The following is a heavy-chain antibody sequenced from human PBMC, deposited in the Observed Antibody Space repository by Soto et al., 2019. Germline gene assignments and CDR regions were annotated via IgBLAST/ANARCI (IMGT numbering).Heavy chain of an antibody. J-gene: IGHJ6*02. CDR1: GFSFSGHL. V-gene: IGHV3-30-3*01. D-gene: IGHD3-22*01. CDR3: VREAYDSSWGGMDV. Sequence: QVQLVESGGGVVQPGRSVRLSCAASGFSFSGHLMVWVRQAPGKGLEWVALISYDGSNKYYADSVKGRFTISRDNSRNTLYLQLNSLRAEDSAVYYCVREAYDSSWGGMDVWGQGTTVTVSS. CDR2: ISYDGSNK.